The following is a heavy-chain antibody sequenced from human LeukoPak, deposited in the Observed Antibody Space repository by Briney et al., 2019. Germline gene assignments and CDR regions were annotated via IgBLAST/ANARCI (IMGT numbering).Heavy chain of an antibody. CDR3: ARARLIFDI. V-gene: IGHV4-38-2*02. D-gene: IGHD3-16*01. Sequence: PSETLSLTCSVSGDSITGYYWGWIRQPPGKGLEWIGNIYYTGNTYYNSSLKSRVTISVDTSKNQFSLKLSSVTAADTAVYYCARARLIFDIWGQGTMVTVSS. CDR2: IYYTGNT. CDR1: GDSITGYY. J-gene: IGHJ3*02.